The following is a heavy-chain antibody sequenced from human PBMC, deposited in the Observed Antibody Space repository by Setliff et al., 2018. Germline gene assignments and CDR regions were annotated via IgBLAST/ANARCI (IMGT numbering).Heavy chain of an antibody. CDR2: ISGSGGST. J-gene: IGHJ4*02. CDR3: AKGGFLDLEDY. V-gene: IGHV3-23*01. Sequence: GESLKISCAASGFTFSSYAMSWVRQAPGKGLEWVSAISGSGGSTYYADSVKGRFTISRDNSKNTLYLQMNSLRAEDTAVYYCAKGGFLDLEDYWGQGTLVTVSS. D-gene: IGHD3-3*01. CDR1: GFTFSSYA.